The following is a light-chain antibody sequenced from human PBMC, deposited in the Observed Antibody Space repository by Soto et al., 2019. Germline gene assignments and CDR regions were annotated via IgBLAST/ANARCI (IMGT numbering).Light chain of an antibody. CDR2: DVS. Sequence: ETVMTQSRATLSVSPGERATLCWRASQSARVSLGWCQQNPGQAPRLLIYDVSTRATGVPARFSGSGSGPEFTLTLSSPQAEEFAVYYCQQYKNWPPITFGQGTRLETK. V-gene: IGKV3-15*01. J-gene: IGKJ5*01. CDR3: QQYKNWPPIT. CDR1: QSARVS.